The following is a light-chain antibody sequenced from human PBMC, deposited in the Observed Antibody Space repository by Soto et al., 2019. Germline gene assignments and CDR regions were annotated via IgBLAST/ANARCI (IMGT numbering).Light chain of an antibody. J-gene: IGKJ4*01. Sequence: EIVLTQSPVTLSLSPGESATLSCRASRSITTFLAWYQQRPGQAPRLLMYDVSKRATGIPARFSGSGSGTDFTLTISSLEPEDCAVYYRQQRSNWPLTFGGGTKV. CDR1: RSITTF. CDR2: DVS. CDR3: QQRSNWPLT. V-gene: IGKV3-11*01.